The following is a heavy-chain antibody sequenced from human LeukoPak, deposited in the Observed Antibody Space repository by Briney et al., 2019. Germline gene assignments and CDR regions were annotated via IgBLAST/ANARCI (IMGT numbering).Heavy chain of an antibody. J-gene: IGHJ4*02. Sequence: PGGSLRLSCAASGFTFSSYAMHWVRQAPGKGLEWVAVISYDGSNKYYADSVKGRFTISRDNSKNTLYLQMNSLRAEDTAVYYCARDGADGYNSYFDYWGQGTLVTVSS. CDR1: GFTFSSYA. V-gene: IGHV3-30*04. CDR3: ARDGADGYNSYFDY. D-gene: IGHD5-24*01. CDR2: ISYDGSNK.